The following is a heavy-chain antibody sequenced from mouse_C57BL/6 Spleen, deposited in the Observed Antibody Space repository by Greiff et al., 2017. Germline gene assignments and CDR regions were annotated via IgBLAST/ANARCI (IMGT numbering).Heavy chain of an antibody. Sequence: EVHLVESGGGLVQPGGSLSLSCAASGFTFTDYYMSWVRQPPGKALEWLGFIRNKANGYTTEYSASVKGRFTISSDNSQSILYLQMNALRAEDSATYYCARYDYYFDYWGQGTTLTVSS. J-gene: IGHJ2*01. CDR1: GFTFTDYY. V-gene: IGHV7-3*01. CDR2: IRNKANGYTT. CDR3: ARYDYYFDY.